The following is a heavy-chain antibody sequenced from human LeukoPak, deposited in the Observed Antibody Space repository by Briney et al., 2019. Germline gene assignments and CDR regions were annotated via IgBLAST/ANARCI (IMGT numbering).Heavy chain of an antibody. CDR1: GFTFSSYG. Sequence: GGSLRLSCAASGFTFSSYGMHWVRQAPGKGLEWVAVISYDGSNKYYADSVKGRFTISRDNSKNRLYLQMSDLRAEDTAVYFCARSVSGVWLFDYWGRGTLVTVSS. V-gene: IGHV3-30*03. CDR3: ARSVSGVWLFDY. CDR2: ISYDGSNK. D-gene: IGHD5/OR15-5a*01. J-gene: IGHJ4*02.